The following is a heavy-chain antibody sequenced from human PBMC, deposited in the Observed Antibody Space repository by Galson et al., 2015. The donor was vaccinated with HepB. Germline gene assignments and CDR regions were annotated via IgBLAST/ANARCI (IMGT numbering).Heavy chain of an antibody. CDR1: GFSVNTAGVG. D-gene: IGHD2-21*01. V-gene: IGHV2-5*02. Sequence: PALVKPTQTLTLTCTFFGFSVNTAGVGVGWIRQPPGKALEWLALIYWDDDKHYNPFLKSRLSITKDASKNQVALMMTDMDPGDTATYFCAHRPLTFRSDRGGYWNYFDNWGQGTLVVVSS. J-gene: IGHJ4*02. CDR3: AHRPLTFRSDRGGYWNYFDN. CDR2: IYWDDDK.